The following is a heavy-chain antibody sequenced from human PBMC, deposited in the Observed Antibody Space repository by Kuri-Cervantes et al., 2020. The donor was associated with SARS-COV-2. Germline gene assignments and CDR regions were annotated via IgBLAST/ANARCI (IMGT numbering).Heavy chain of an antibody. V-gene: IGHV3-21*04. CDR2: ISSSSSYI. CDR1: GFTFSSYS. J-gene: IGHJ3*02. CDR3: AIERTLLGAFDI. Sequence: GGSLRLSCAASGFTFSSYSMNWVRQAPGEGLEWVSSISSSSSYIYYADSVKSRFTISRDNAKNSLYLQMNSLRAEDTAFYYCAIERTLLGAFDIWGQGTMVTVSS. D-gene: IGHD3/OR15-3a*01.